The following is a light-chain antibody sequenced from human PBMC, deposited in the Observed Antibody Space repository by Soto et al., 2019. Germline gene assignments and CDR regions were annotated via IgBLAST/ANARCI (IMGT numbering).Light chain of an antibody. Sequence: DIQITQSPSTLSASVGDRATIACRASQTINNWLAWYQQKPGKAPKLLIYKASTLKSGVPSRFSGSGSGTEFTLTISSLQPDDFATYYCQHYNSYSEAFGQGTKV. CDR1: QTINNW. J-gene: IGKJ1*01. V-gene: IGKV1-5*03. CDR3: QHYNSYSEA. CDR2: KAS.